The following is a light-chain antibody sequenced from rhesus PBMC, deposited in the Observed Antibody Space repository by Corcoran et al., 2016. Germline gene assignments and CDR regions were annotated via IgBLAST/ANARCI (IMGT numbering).Light chain of an antibody. Sequence: DIQMTQSPSSLSASVGDTVTISCRASQRVMNWLAWYQQKPGKAPKLIIYRASQLQSGVPSRFSGGGSGTDCTLTISSRQSEDFATYYCQQYSSSPLTFGGGTKVELK. CDR3: QQYSSSPLT. V-gene: IGKV1-22*01. J-gene: IGKJ4*01. CDR1: QRVMNW. CDR2: RAS.